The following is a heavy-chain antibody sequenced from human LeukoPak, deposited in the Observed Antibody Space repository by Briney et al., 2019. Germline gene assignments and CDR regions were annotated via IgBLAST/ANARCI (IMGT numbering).Heavy chain of an antibody. D-gene: IGHD5-18*01. CDR3: ARGDVDTAMARY. J-gene: IGHJ4*02. CDR1: GGSFSGYY. Sequence: SETLSLTCAVYGGSFSGYYWSWIRQPPGKGLEGIGEINHSGSTNYNPSLKSRVTMSVDTSKNQFSLKLSSVTAADTAVYYCARGDVDTAMARYWGQGTLVTVSS. V-gene: IGHV4-34*01. CDR2: INHSGST.